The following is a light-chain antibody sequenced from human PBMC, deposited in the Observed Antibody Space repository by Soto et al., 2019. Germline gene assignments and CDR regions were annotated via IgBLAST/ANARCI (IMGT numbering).Light chain of an antibody. CDR3: QSYESSLSVYV. J-gene: IGLJ1*01. CDR1: SSNIGAGYD. CDR2: GNS. Sequence: QSVLTQPPSVSGAPGQRVTISCTGSSSNIGAGYDVHWYQQLPGTAPKLLIYGNSNRPSVVPDRFSGSKSGTSASLAITGLQAEDEADYSCQSYESSLSVYVFGTGTKLTVL. V-gene: IGLV1-40*01.